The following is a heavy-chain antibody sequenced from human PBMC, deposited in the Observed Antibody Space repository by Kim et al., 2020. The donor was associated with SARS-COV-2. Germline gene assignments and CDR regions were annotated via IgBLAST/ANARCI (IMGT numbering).Heavy chain of an antibody. CDR3: TRAHCYAVSDYPGGGS. J-gene: IGHJ5*01. CDR2: ISAYNVNT. Sequence: ASVKVSCKTSGFTFLNFGFGWVRQAPGQGPEWLGWISAYNVNTKFSQKFQDRIAMTTDIATRTAHLEFSRLTSDDTALYYCTRAHCYAVSDYPGGGSGG. CDR1: GFTFLNFG. D-gene: IGHD3-16*01. V-gene: IGHV1-18*01.